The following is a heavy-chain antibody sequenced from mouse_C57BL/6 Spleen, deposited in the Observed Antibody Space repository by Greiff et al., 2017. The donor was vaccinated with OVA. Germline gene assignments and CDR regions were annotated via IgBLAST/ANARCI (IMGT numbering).Heavy chain of an antibody. CDR2: IYPGDGDT. Sequence: QVQLQQSGPELVKPGASVKISCKASGYAFSSSWMNWVKQRPGKGLEWIGRIYPGDGDTNYNGKFKGKATLTADKSSSTAYMQLSSLTSEDSAVYFGARGIDYEYEGVGYFDVWGTGTTVTVSS. CDR1: GYAFSSSW. V-gene: IGHV1-82*01. J-gene: IGHJ1*03. D-gene: IGHD2-4*01. CDR3: ARGIDYEYEGVGYFDV.